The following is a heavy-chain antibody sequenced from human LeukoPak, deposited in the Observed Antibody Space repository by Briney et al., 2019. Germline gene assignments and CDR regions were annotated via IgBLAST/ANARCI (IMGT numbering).Heavy chain of an antibody. CDR3: ARDKGTDLEAFDI. Sequence: GRSLRLSCAASGFTFSSYAIHWVRQAPGKGLEWVAVISFDGSNKYYADSVKGRFTISRDNSKNTLSLQMNSLRAEDTAVYYCARDKGTDLEAFDIWGQGTMVTVSS. V-gene: IGHV3-30-3*01. J-gene: IGHJ3*02. D-gene: IGHD1-1*01. CDR1: GFTFSSYA. CDR2: ISFDGSNK.